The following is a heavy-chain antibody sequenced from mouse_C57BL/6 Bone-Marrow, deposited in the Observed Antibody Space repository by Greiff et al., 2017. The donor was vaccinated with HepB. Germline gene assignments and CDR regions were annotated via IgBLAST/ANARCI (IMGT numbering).Heavy chain of an antibody. J-gene: IGHJ1*03. Sequence: EVQLQESGGGLVKPGGSLKLSCAASGFTFSDYGMHWVRQAPEKGLEWVAYISSGSSTIYYADTVKGRFTISRDNAKNTLFLQMTSLRSEDTAMYYCARETTVCYWYFDVWGTGTTVTVSS. CDR2: ISSGSSTI. V-gene: IGHV5-17*01. CDR1: GFTFSDYG. D-gene: IGHD1-1*01. CDR3: ARETTVCYWYFDV.